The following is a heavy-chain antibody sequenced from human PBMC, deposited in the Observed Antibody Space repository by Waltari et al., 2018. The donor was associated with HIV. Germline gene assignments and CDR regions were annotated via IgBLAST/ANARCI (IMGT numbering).Heavy chain of an antibody. D-gene: IGHD1-1*01. CDR2: ITYDGSNK. Sequence: QVQLVESGGDVVQPGGSLRLSCAVSGFTFSSHGMHWVRQAPGKGLEWMSFITYDGSNKYYADSVKGRFTISRDSSKNTLYLQMNGLRSEDTAVYYCAKDGYTPTYFDYWGQGTLVTVSS. J-gene: IGHJ4*02. CDR3: AKDGYTPTYFDY. V-gene: IGHV3-30*02. CDR1: GFTFSSHG.